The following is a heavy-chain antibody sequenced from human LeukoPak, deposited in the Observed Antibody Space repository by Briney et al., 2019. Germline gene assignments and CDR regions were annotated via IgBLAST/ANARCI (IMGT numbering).Heavy chain of an antibody. CDR3: ARDRYGDYDFDY. CDR2: ISSSSRTI. CDR1: GFTFSSYS. V-gene: IGHV3-48*02. J-gene: IGHJ4*02. D-gene: IGHD4-17*01. Sequence: GGSLRLSCAASGFTFSSYSMNWVRQAPGKGLEWVSYISSSSRTIHYADSVKGRFTISRDNAKNSLYLQMSSLTDEDTAVYYCARDRYGDYDFDYWGQGAWSPSPQ.